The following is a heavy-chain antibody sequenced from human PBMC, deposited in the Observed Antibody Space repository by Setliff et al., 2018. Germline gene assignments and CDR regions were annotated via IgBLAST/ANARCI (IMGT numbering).Heavy chain of an antibody. CDR2: IKQDGSTK. J-gene: IGHJ6*02. Sequence: GGSLRLSCVVSGFSFSRHWMSWVRQAPGKGLEWVADIKQDGSTKYYLDSVKGRFTISRDNAKRSLYLQMNGLRADDTGVYYCARVGQLWTQRYYYYGMDVWGQGTTVTVSS. D-gene: IGHD5-18*01. V-gene: IGHV3-7*01. CDR1: GFSFSRHW. CDR3: ARVGQLWTQRYYYYGMDV.